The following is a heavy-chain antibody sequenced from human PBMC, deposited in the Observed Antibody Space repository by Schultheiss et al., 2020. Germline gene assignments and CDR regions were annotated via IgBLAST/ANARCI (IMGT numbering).Heavy chain of an antibody. J-gene: IGHJ6*02. CDR1: GFTFSSYG. CDR2: ISYDGSNK. D-gene: IGHD1-26*01. V-gene: IGHV3-30*18. Sequence: WGSLRLSCAASGFTFSSYGMHWVRQAPGKGLEWVAVISYDGSNKYYADSVKGRFTISRDNSKNTLYLQMNSLRAEDTAVYYCAKDLVVGATPTRDYYYYGMDVWGQGTTVTVSS. CDR3: AKDLVVGATPTRDYYYYGMDV.